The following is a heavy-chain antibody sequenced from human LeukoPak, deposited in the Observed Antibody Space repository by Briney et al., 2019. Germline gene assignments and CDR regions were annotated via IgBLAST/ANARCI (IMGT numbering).Heavy chain of an antibody. D-gene: IGHD2-15*01. V-gene: IGHV4-59*01. CDR1: GGSISSYY. CDR3: ARGSLYCSGNSGFSCPYYLDY. Sequence: SETLSPTCTVSGGSISSYYWSWIRQPPGKGLEWIGYIYYSGSTNSNPSLKSRVTISVDTSKNQFSLKLSSVTAADTAVYYCARGSLYCSGNSGFSCPYYLDYWGQGTLVTVSS. CDR2: IYYSGST. J-gene: IGHJ4*02.